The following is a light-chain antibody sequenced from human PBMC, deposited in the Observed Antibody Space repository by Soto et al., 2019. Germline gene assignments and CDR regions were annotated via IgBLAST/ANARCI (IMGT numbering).Light chain of an antibody. CDR1: QSVSNN. V-gene: IGKV3-15*01. J-gene: IGKJ4*01. CDR3: QNYESLPLT. CDR2: GAS. Sequence: EIVMTQSPATLSVSPGERATLSCRASQSVSNNLAWYQQRPGRAPRLLIYGASIRASGIPARFSGSGSGTEFTLTINSLQSEDFAVYQCQNYESLPLTFGGGTKVEIK.